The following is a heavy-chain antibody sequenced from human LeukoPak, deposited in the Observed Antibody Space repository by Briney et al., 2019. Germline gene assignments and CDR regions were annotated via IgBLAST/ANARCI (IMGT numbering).Heavy chain of an antibody. J-gene: IGHJ4*02. V-gene: IGHV4-59*08. Sequence: SETLSLTCAVSGGSISPYYWSWVRQPPGKGLEWIGYIYYSGSTSYTPSLKGRVTISVDMSKNQLSLRLTSVTAADTAVYYCARLSLEIGFYLDYWGQGALVTVSS. CDR1: GGSISPYY. D-gene: IGHD3-3*01. CDR2: IYYSGST. CDR3: ARLSLEIGFYLDY.